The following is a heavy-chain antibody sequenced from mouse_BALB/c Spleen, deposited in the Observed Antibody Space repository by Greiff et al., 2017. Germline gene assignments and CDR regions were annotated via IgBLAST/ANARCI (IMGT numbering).Heavy chain of an antibody. D-gene: IGHD6-2*01. CDR3: AMGAGSKGFDY. Sequence: VQLQQSGAELVRPGTSVKISCKASGYAFTNYWLGWVKQRPGHGLEWIGDIYPGSGNTYYNEKFKGKATLTADKSSSTAYMQLSSLTSEDSAVYFCAMGAGSKGFDYWGQGTTLTVSS. CDR1: GYAFTNYW. J-gene: IGHJ2*01. CDR2: IYPGSGNT. V-gene: IGHV1-63*01.